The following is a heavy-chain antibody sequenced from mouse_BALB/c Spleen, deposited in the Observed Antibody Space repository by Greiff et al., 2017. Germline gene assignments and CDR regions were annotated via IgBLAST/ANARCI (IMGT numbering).Heavy chain of an antibody. CDR3: ARGDAYAMDY. CDR2: LNPSSGYT. CDR1: GYTFTSYT. V-gene: IGHV1-4*02. D-gene: IGHD3-3*01. Sequence: QVQLKESAAELARPGASVKMSCKASGYTFTSYTMHWVNQRPGQGLEWLGYLNPSSGYTEYNQKFKDKTTLTADKSSSTAYMQLSSLTSEDSAVYYGARGDAYAMDYWGQGTSVTVSS. J-gene: IGHJ4*01.